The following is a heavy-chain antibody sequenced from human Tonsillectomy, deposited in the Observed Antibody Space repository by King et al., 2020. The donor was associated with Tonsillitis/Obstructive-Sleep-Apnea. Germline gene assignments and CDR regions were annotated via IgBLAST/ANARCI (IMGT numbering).Heavy chain of an antibody. Sequence: VQLVESGGGVGQPGRSLRLSCAASGFTFSSYGMDWVRQAPGKGLEWVAVIWEGGSNKYYAEPVKGRFTISRDNSKNMLYLQMNSLRAEDTAVYYCARDVGGQPDYWGQGTLVTVSS. V-gene: IGHV3-33*01. CDR3: ARDVGGQPDY. CDR2: IWEGGSNK. J-gene: IGHJ4*02. D-gene: IGHD1-14*01. CDR1: GFTFSSYG.